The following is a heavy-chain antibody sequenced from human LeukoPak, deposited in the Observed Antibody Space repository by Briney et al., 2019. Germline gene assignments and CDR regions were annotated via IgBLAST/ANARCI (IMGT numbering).Heavy chain of an antibody. CDR2: ISSSSSTI. CDR3: AREKYSGYDSPPFDY. Sequence: PGVSLRLSCAASGFTFSSYSMNWVRQAPGKGLEWVSYISSSSSTIYYADSVKGRFTISRDNAKNSLYLQMNSLRDEDTAVYYCAREKYSGYDSPPFDYWGQGTLVTVSS. CDR1: GFTFSSYS. J-gene: IGHJ4*02. V-gene: IGHV3-48*02. D-gene: IGHD5-12*01.